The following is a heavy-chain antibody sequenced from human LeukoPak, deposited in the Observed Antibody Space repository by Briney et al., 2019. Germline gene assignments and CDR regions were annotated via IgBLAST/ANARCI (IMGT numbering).Heavy chain of an antibody. D-gene: IGHD2-2*02. CDR1: GGSISSYY. V-gene: IGHV4-59*01. Sequence: SETLSLTCTVSGGSISSYYWSWIRQPPGKGLEWIGYIYYSGSTNYNPSLKSRVIISVDTSKNQFSLKLSSVTAADTAVYYCARAQYLWFDPWGQGTLVTVSS. J-gene: IGHJ5*02. CDR2: IYYSGST. CDR3: ARAQYLWFDP.